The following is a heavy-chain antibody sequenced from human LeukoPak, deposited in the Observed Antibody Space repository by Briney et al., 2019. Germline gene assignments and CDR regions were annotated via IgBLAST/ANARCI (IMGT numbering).Heavy chain of an antibody. Sequence: GASVKVSCKASGYTFTSYGISWVRQAPGQGLEWMGWISAYNGNTNYAQKLQGRVTMTTDTSTSTAYMELRSLRSDDTAVYYCARLIVDSSWYVGGDYWGQGTLVTVPS. CDR2: ISAYNGNT. V-gene: IGHV1-18*01. J-gene: IGHJ4*02. CDR1: GYTFTSYG. CDR3: ARLIVDSSWYVGGDY. D-gene: IGHD6-13*01.